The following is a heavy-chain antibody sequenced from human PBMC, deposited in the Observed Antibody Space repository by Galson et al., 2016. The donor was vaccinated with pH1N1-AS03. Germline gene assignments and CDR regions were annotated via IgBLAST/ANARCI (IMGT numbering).Heavy chain of an antibody. V-gene: IGHV3-53*01. D-gene: IGHD5-24*01. CDR2: IYTGGDT. Sequence: SLRLSCAVSGLSVAKNYMSWVRQASGKGLEWVSSIYTGGDTFYTDSVRGRFTISRDDSKNTLYLQMNSLRAADTAMYYCARVDSSTYSDGWVPFDYWGQGTLVTVSS. J-gene: IGHJ4*02. CDR1: GLSVAKNY. CDR3: ARVDSSTYSDGWVPFDY.